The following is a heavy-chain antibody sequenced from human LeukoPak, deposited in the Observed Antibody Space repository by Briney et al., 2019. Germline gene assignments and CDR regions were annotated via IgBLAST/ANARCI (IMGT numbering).Heavy chain of an antibody. Sequence: PSETLSLTCAVYGGSFSGYYWSWIRQPPGKGLEWIGEINHSGSTNYNPSLKSRVTISVDTSKNQFSLKLSSVTAADTAVYYCARGRYYDYVWGSYRYDSWFDPWGQGTLVTVSS. V-gene: IGHV4-34*01. CDR3: ARGRYYDYVWGSYRYDSWFDP. J-gene: IGHJ5*02. CDR1: GGSFSGYY. CDR2: INHSGST. D-gene: IGHD3-16*02.